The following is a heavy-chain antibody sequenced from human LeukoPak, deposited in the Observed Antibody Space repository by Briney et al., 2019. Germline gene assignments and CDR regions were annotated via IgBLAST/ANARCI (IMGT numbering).Heavy chain of an antibody. D-gene: IGHD6-19*01. Sequence: GGSLRLSCAASGFTFSSYSMNWVRQAPGKGLEWVSSISSSSSYIYYADSVKGRFTISRDNAKNSLYLQMNSLRAEDTAVYYCARGPKSIAVAGVPVIDYWGQGTLVTVSS. CDR1: GFTFSSYS. V-gene: IGHV3-21*01. CDR3: ARGPKSIAVAGVPVIDY. J-gene: IGHJ4*02. CDR2: ISSSSSYI.